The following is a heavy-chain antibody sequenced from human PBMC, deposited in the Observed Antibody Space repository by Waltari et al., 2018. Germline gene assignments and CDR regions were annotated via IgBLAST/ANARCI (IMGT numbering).Heavy chain of an antibody. Sequence: EVQLVQSGAEVKKPGESLKISCKGSGYSFTTYWIGWVRKMPGKGLEWMGFIYAGDSDTRYSPSFQGQVTISVDKSINTAYLQWSTLKASDTAMYFCTREKGFSSGNFDYWGQGTLVTVSS. D-gene: IGHD6-19*01. CDR2: IYAGDSDT. CDR3: TREKGFSSGNFDY. J-gene: IGHJ4*02. CDR1: GYSFTTYW. V-gene: IGHV5-51*01.